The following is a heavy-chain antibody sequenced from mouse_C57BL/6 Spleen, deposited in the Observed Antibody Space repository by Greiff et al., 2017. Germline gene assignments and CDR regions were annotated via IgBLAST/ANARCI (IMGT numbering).Heavy chain of an antibody. CDR1: GYAFSSYW. V-gene: IGHV1-80*01. Sequence: VQLQQSGAELVKPGASVKISCKASGYAFSSYWMNWVKQRPGKGLAWIGQIYPGDGDTNYNGKFKGKATLTADKSSSTAYMQLSSLTSEDSAVYFCARYCSSTPFDAMDDWGQGTSVTVSS. J-gene: IGHJ4*01. CDR2: IYPGDGDT. D-gene: IGHD1-1*01. CDR3: ARYCSSTPFDAMDD.